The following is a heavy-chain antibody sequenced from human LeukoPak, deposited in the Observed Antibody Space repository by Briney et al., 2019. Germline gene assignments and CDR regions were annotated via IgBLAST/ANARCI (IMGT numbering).Heavy chain of an antibody. Sequence: GASVKVSCKASGYTFTSCGISWVRQAPGQGLEWMGWISAYNGNTNYAQKLQGRVTMTTDTSTSTAYMGLRSLRSDDTAVYYCARDGEDIVVVPAAQYNWFDPWGQGTLVTVSS. CDR1: GYTFTSCG. J-gene: IGHJ5*02. CDR3: ARDGEDIVVVPAAQYNWFDP. V-gene: IGHV1-18*04. CDR2: ISAYNGNT. D-gene: IGHD2-2*01.